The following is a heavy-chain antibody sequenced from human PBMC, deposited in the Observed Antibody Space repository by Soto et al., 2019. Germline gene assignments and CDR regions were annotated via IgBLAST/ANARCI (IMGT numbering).Heavy chain of an antibody. CDR3: AKVNFFDTPGTFDV. D-gene: IGHD2-15*01. V-gene: IGHV3-23*01. CDR2: IAGSGGMT. Sequence: GGSLRLSCAASGFTFSSYAMTWVRLAPGRGLEWVATIAGSGGMTYYTNSVRGRFTISRDNSKNTVSLQMSSLRAEDTAMYFCAKVNFFDTPGTFDVWGQGTPVTVSS. J-gene: IGHJ3*01. CDR1: GFTFSSYA.